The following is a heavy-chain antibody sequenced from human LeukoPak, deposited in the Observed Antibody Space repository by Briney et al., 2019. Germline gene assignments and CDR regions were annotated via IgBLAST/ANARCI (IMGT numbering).Heavy chain of an antibody. Sequence: GGSLRLSCAASGFTFSSYWMHWVRQAPGKGLEWVSYISSSSSTIYYADSVKGRFTISRDNAKNSLHLQMNSLRAEDTGVYYCARDPAIQSWLSAYYFDYWGQGALVTVSS. D-gene: IGHD5-18*01. CDR1: GFTFSSYW. V-gene: IGHV3-48*01. CDR2: ISSSSSTI. J-gene: IGHJ4*02. CDR3: ARDPAIQSWLSAYYFDY.